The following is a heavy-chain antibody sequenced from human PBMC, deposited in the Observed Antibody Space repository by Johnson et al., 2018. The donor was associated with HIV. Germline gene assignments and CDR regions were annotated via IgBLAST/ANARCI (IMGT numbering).Heavy chain of an antibody. CDR1: GFTFSSYA. Sequence: QVKLVESGGGVVQPGRSLRLSCAASGFTFSSYAMHWVRQAPGKGLEWVAFIRYDGSNKYYADSVKVRFTISRDNSKNTLYLQMTSLRAEDTAVYYCAKDQGSWYIHDAFDIWGQGTMVTVSS. V-gene: IGHV3-30*02. CDR2: IRYDGSNK. CDR3: AKDQGSWYIHDAFDI. D-gene: IGHD6-13*01. J-gene: IGHJ3*02.